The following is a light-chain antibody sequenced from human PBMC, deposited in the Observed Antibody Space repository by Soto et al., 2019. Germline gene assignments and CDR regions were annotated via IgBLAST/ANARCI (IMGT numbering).Light chain of an antibody. J-gene: IGKJ2*01. CDR1: QRISSY. V-gene: IGKV3-11*01. CDR2: DTS. Sequence: EIVLTQSPATLSLSPGERATLSCRASQRISSYFAWYQQKPGQAPRILIYDTSNRAPGIPARFRGSGSGTEFPLTISRLDHQAFAVYYCQQHRNGPVFGPRTKRAI. CDR3: QQHRNGPV.